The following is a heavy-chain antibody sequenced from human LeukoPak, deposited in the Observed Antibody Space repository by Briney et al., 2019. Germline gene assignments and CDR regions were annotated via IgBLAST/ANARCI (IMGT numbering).Heavy chain of an antibody. CDR3: ARDPKSDRRGPFDI. J-gene: IGHJ3*02. CDR2: ISYDGSNK. V-gene: IGHV3-30-3*01. D-gene: IGHD2-15*01. Sequence: QPGGSLRLSCAASGFTFSSYAMHWVRQAPGKGLEWVAVISYDGSNKYYADSVKGRFTISRDNSKNTLYLQMNSLRAEDTAVYYCARDPKSDRRGPFDIWGQGTMVTVSS. CDR1: GFTFSSYA.